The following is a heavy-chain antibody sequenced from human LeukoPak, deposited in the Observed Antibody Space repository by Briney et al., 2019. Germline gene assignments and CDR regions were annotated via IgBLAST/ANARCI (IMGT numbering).Heavy chain of an antibody. CDR2: INPNSGDT. J-gene: IGHJ4*02. V-gene: IGHV1-2*02. CDR1: GYTFTNNY. CDR3: ARDYRGNSFDY. D-gene: IGHD2-21*01. Sequence: GASVKVSCKASGYTFTNNYIHWVRQAPGQGLEWLGWINPNSGDTRYEPKFQGRVTMTGDTSITTVYMELSSLRSDDTAVYFCARDYRGNSFDYRGQGTLVTVSS.